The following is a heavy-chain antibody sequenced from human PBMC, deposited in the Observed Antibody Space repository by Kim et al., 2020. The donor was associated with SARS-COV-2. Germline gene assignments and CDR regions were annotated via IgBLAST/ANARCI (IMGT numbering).Heavy chain of an antibody. CDR1: GGTFSSYA. CDR3: ACRLLNWNYVPPYYYYGMDV. V-gene: IGHV1-69*13. Sequence: SVKVSCKASGGTFSSYAISWVRQAPGQGLEWMGGIIPIFGTANYAQKFQGRVTITADESTSTAYMELSSLRSEDTAVYYCACRLLNWNYVPPYYYYGMDVWGQGTTVTVSS. CDR2: IIPIFGTA. D-gene: IGHD1-7*01. J-gene: IGHJ6*02.